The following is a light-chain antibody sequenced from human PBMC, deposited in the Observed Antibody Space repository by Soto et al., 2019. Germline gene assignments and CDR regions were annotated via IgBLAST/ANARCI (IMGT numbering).Light chain of an antibody. CDR2: DDT. J-gene: IGLJ3*02. CDR1: SSNIGRNF. Sequence: QSALTQPPSVSAAPGQGVTMSCSGTSSNIGRNFVAWYQQLPGTAPKLLIYDDTKRPYGIPGRFSASKSGTSATLAITGLQIGDEADYYCGTWDSSLSVLVFGGGTKLTVL. CDR3: GTWDSSLSVLV. V-gene: IGLV1-51*01.